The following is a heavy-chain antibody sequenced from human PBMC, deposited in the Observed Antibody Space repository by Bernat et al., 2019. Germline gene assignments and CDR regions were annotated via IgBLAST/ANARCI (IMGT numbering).Heavy chain of an antibody. CDR1: GYSFTSYW. CDR2: IYPVDSDT. CDR3: ARSSRWTEKQHLGYNWFDP. D-gene: IGHD6-13*01. Sequence: EVQLVQSGAEVKKPGESLKISCKGSGYSFTSYWIGWVRQIPGKGLEWMGIIYPVDSDTRYRPSFQGQVTISADKSISTAYLQWSSLKASDTAMYFCARSSRWTEKQHLGYNWFDPWGQGTLVTVAS. V-gene: IGHV5-51*01. J-gene: IGHJ5*02.